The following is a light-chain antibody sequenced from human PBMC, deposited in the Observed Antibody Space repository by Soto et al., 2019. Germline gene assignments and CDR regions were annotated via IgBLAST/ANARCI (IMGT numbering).Light chain of an antibody. CDR2: DDS. CDR1: SIGSKS. J-gene: IGLJ1*01. Sequence: VLTQPPSVSVAPGQTARITCGGDSIGSKSVHWYQQKPGQAPVLVVYDDSGRPSGIPERIAGSNSGNTASLTISRVEVGDEADYYCQIWDGTSDHPGVFGAGTKLTVL. V-gene: IGLV3-21*02. CDR3: QIWDGTSDHPGV.